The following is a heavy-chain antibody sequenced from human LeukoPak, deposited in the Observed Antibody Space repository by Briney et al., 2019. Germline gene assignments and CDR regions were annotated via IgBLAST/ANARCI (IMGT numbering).Heavy chain of an antibody. CDR1: GGTFSSYA. J-gene: IGHJ4*02. Sequence: VASAKVSCKASGGTFSSYAISWVRQAPGQGLEWMGRIIPILGIANYAQKFQGRVTITADKSTSTAYMELSSLRSEDTAVYYCAMTSTGHLGYWGQGTLVTVSS. CDR3: AMTSTGHLGY. D-gene: IGHD3-9*01. V-gene: IGHV1-69*04. CDR2: IIPILGIA.